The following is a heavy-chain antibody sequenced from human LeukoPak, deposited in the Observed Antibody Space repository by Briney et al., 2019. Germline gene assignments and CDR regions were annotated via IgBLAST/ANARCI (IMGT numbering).Heavy chain of an antibody. CDR3: ARVRHIAARPNYYYYMDV. V-gene: IGHV4-34*01. D-gene: IGHD6-6*01. CDR2: IKHSGST. Sequence: SETLSLTCAVYGGSFSGYYWSWIRQPPGKGLEWIGEIKHSGSTNYNPSLKSRVTISVDTSKNQFSLKLSSVTAAGTAVYYCARVRHIAARPNYYYYMDVWGKGTTVTVSS. J-gene: IGHJ6*03. CDR1: GGSFSGYY.